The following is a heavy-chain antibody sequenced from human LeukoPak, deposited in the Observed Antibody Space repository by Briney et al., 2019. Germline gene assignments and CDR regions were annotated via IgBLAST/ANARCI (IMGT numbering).Heavy chain of an antibody. CDR2: ISSSSSYI. V-gene: IGHV3-21*01. D-gene: IGHD3-9*01. CDR1: GFTYSNYA. J-gene: IGHJ4*02. Sequence: GGSLRLSCAASGFTYSNYAMNWVRQAPGKGPEWVSSISSSSSYIYYADSVKGRFTISRDNAKNSLYLQMNSLRAEDTAVYYCARDPEKYYDILTGHIDYWGQGTLVTVSS. CDR3: ARDPEKYYDILTGHIDY.